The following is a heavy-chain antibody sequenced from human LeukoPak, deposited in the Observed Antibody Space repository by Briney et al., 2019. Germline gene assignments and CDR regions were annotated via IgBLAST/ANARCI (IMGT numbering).Heavy chain of an antibody. J-gene: IGHJ4*02. CDR2: IYYSGST. V-gene: IGHV4-59*06. CDR3: ARAVTGDGRALDC. Sequence: SETLSLTCTVSGGSISSYYWSWIRQPPGKGLEWIGYIYYSGSTYYNPSLKSRVTISVDTSKNQFSLKLSSVTAADTAVYYCARAVTGDGRALDCWGQGTLVTVSS. CDR1: GGSISSYY. D-gene: IGHD5-24*01.